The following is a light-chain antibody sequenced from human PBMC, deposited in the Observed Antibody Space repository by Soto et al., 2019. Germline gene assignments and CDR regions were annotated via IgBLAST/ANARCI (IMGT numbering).Light chain of an antibody. V-gene: IGLV2-14*01. CDR2: EVS. CDR1: SSDVCAYKY. J-gene: IGLJ2*01. Sequence: QSALTQPAALSGSPVQSTTIPCIGTSSDVCAYKYVSWYQHYPGKAPKLMIYEVSNRPSGVSNRFSGSKSGNTASLTISGLQAEDEADYYFISYTTSSTVVFGGGTQLTVL. CDR3: ISYTTSSTVV.